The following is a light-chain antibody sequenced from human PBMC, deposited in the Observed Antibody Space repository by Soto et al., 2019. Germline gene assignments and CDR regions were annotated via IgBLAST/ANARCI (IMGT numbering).Light chain of an antibody. J-gene: IGKJ3*01. V-gene: IGKV3-20*01. CDR2: GAS. Sequence: EIVLTQSPGTLSLSPGERATLSCRASQSVNSNYLAWYQQKPGQAPRLLIYGASSRATGIPKRFSGSGSGKNFTLTISQLEPEYFAVYYCQQYINSPATFGPGTKVDIK. CDR3: QQYINSPAT. CDR1: QSVNSNY.